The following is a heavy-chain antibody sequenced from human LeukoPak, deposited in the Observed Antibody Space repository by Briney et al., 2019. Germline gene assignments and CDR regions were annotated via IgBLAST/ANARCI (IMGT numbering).Heavy chain of an antibody. CDR1: GSSISSSSYY. CDR3: ARDQEDYGDYYFDY. D-gene: IGHD4-17*01. Sequence: SETLSLTCTVSGSSISSSSYYWGWIRQPPGKGLEWIGSIYYSGSTYYNPSLKSRVTISVDTSKNQFSLKLSSVTAADTAVYYCARDQEDYGDYYFDYWGQGTLVTVSS. V-gene: IGHV4-39*07. CDR2: IYYSGST. J-gene: IGHJ4*02.